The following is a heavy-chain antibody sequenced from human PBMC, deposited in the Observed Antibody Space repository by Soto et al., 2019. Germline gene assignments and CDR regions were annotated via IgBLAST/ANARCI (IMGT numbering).Heavy chain of an antibody. CDR3: ARALLYYDILTGYEPYYCYGMDV. D-gene: IGHD3-9*01. J-gene: IGHJ6*02. Sequence: AASVKVSCKASGYTFTGYYMHWVRQAPGQGLEWMGWINPNSGGTNYAQKFQGRVTMTRDTSISTAYMELSRLRSDDTAVYYCARALLYYDILTGYEPYYCYGMDVWGQGTTVTVSS. CDR2: INPNSGGT. V-gene: IGHV1-2*02. CDR1: GYTFTGYY.